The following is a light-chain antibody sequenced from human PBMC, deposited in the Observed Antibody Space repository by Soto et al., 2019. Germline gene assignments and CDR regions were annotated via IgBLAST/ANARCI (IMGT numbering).Light chain of an antibody. CDR3: PQADRFPLT. CDR1: QTISSW. V-gene: IGKV1-5*03. Sequence: DIQMTHSPSTLSGSVGDRVTITCRASQTISSWLAWYQQKPGKAPKLLIYKASTLKSGVPSRFSGRGSGKDFTLTISSLQPEDYATYFSPQADRFPLTFGGRTQVEIX. J-gene: IGKJ4*01. CDR2: KAS.